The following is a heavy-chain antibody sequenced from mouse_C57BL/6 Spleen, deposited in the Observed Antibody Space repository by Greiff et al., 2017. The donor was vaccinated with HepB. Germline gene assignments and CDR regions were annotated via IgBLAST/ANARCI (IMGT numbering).Heavy chain of an antibody. J-gene: IGHJ1*03. V-gene: IGHV1-69*01. CDR2: IDPSDSYT. D-gene: IGHD1-1*01. CDR3: ARHYYGSSYRYFDV. Sequence: QVQLQQPGAELVMPGASVKLSCKASGYTFTSYWMHWVKQRPGQGLEWIGEIDPSDSYTNYNQKFKGKSTLTVDKSSSTAYMQISSLTSEDSAVYYCARHYYGSSYRYFDVWGTGTTVTVSS. CDR1: GYTFTSYW.